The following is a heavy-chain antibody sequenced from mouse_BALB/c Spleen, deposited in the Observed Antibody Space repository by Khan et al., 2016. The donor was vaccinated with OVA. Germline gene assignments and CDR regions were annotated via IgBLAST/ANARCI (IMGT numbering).Heavy chain of an antibody. D-gene: IGHD2-14*01. CDR1: GYTFTTAG. Sequence: QIQLVQSGPELKKPGETVRISCKASGYTFTTAGIQWVQKMPGKGLKWIGWINTHSGVPKYAEDFKGRIALSLEISVRTTYLQITNLKNEDTATYFCARGGAAYYRNDGGAMEYWGQGTSVTVSS. J-gene: IGHJ4*01. CDR3: ARGGAAYYRNDGGAMEY. CDR2: INTHSGVP. V-gene: IGHV9-4*02.